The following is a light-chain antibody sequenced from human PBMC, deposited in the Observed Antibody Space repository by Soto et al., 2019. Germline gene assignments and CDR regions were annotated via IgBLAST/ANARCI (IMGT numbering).Light chain of an antibody. CDR2: RAS. CDR3: QQYGFSPIS. V-gene: IGKV3-20*01. J-gene: IGKJ5*01. CDR1: QSVSSSY. Sequence: EIVLTQSPGTLSLYPEEGATLSCRASQSVSSSYLAWYQQKPGQAPKVLIYRASIRDSGIPYRFTGSGSGPEYTLTITRLEPEDFAVYSCQQYGFSPISFGQGTRLEIK.